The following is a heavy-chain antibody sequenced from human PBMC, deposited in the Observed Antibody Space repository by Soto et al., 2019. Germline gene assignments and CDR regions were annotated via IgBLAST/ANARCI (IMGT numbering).Heavy chain of an antibody. Sequence: SETLSLTCAVSGGSISSSNWWSWVRQPPGKGLEWIGEIYHSGSTNYNPSLKSRVTISVDKSKNQFSLKLSSVTAADTAVYYCARVEIVVVPAAIHYYYGMDVWGQGTTVTV. V-gene: IGHV4-4*02. D-gene: IGHD2-2*01. CDR2: IYHSGST. CDR1: GGSISSSNW. J-gene: IGHJ6*02. CDR3: ARVEIVVVPAAIHYYYGMDV.